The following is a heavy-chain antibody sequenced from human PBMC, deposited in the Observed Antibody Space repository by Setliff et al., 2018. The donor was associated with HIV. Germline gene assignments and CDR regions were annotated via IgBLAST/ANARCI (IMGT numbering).Heavy chain of an antibody. CDR1: RYTFTRFE. CDR3: VRGGAAYNRDYNEYYYMDV. J-gene: IGHJ6*03. CDR2: MKPDSGNT. Sequence: ASVKVSCKASRYTFTRFEINWVRQAPGQGLEWMGWMKPDSGNTGYAQKFQGRVTMTRNTSISTAYLELSNLRSEDTAVYYCVRGGAAYNRDYNEYYYMDVWGTGTTVTVSS. D-gene: IGHD1-7*01. V-gene: IGHV1-8*01.